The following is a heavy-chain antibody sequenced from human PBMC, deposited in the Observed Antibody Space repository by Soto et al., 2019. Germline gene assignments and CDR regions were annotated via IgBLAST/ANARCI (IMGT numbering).Heavy chain of an antibody. J-gene: IGHJ6*02. V-gene: IGHV5-51*01. CDR2: IYPGDSDT. Sequence: GESLKISCKGSGYSFTSYWIGWVRQMPGKGLEWMGIIYPGDSDTRYSPSFQGQVTISADKSISTAYLQWSSLKASDTAMYYCASGSISSWASHYYGMAVWGQGTSVTVSS. CDR3: ASGSISSWASHYYGMAV. CDR1: GYSFTSYW. D-gene: IGHD6-13*01.